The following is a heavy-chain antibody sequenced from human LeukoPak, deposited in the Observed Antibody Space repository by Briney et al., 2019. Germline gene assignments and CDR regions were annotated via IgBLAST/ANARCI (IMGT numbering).Heavy chain of an antibody. Sequence: PGGSLRLSCAASGFSLSSFGMTWVRQAPGKGLEWVSTLSDGGGGAYYADSVKGRFTISRDNSRNTLYLQMHSLRVEDTAIYYCATDRPYITSWYGCATPWGQGTLVTVS. D-gene: IGHD3-10*01. CDR1: GFSLSSFG. CDR2: LSDGGGGA. CDR3: ATDRPYITSWYGCATP. J-gene: IGHJ5*02. V-gene: IGHV3-23*01.